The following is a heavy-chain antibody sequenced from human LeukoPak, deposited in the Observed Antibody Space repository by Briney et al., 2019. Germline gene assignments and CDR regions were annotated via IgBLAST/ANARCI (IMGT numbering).Heavy chain of an antibody. CDR1: GFTFSSYW. D-gene: IGHD6-19*01. CDR2: IKQDGSEK. V-gene: IGHV3-7*01. J-gene: IGHJ4*02. Sequence: PGGSLRLSCAASGFTFSSYWMSWVRQAPGKGLEWVANIKQDGSEKYYVDSVKGRFTISRDNAKNSLYLQMNSLRAEDTAVYYCARGARYGSGWYGGFDYWGQGTLVTVSS. CDR3: ARGARYGSGWYGGFDY.